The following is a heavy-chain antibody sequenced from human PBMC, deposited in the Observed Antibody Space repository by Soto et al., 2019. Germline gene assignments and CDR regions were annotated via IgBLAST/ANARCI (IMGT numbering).Heavy chain of an antibody. V-gene: IGHV3-33*01. CDR3: XXXXXXXXXXXXXXXEIGFDY. D-gene: IGHD2-21*01. Sequence: QVQLVESGGGVVQPGRPLRLSCAASGFTFSSYGMHWVRQAPGKGLEWVAVIWYDGSNKYYADSVKGRFTISRDNSKNTXXXXXXXXXXXXXXXXXXXXXXXXXXXXXXXXXEIGFDYWGQGTLVTVSS. J-gene: IGHJ4*02. CDR1: GFTFSSYG. CDR2: IWYDGSNK.